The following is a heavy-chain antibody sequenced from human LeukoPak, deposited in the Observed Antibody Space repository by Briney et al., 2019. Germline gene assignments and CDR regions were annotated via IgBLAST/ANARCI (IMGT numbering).Heavy chain of an antibody. J-gene: IGHJ6*02. CDR1: GFTFSSYW. Sequence: GGSLRLSCAASGFTFSSYWMSWVRQAPGKGREWVANIKQDGSEKYYVDSVKGRFTISRDNAKNSLYVQMKSLRAEDTDVYYCARDGIGYCSGGSCYSGYYFYYGMDVWGQGTTVTVSS. V-gene: IGHV3-7*01. D-gene: IGHD2-15*01. CDR3: ARDGIGYCSGGSCYSGYYFYYGMDV. CDR2: IKQDGSEK.